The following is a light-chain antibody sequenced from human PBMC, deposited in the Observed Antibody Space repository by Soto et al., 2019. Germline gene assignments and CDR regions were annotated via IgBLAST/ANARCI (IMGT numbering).Light chain of an antibody. V-gene: IGLV1-40*01. Sequence: QSVLTQTPSVSGAPGQTITISCTGTDSNIGAGYDVHWYQHLPGRAPKLLLFGNTHRPSGVPDRFSGSKSGTSASLAITGLQPEDEADYYCQSFDNSLSGFYVFGSGTKLTVL. CDR1: DSNIGAGYD. J-gene: IGLJ1*01. CDR2: GNT. CDR3: QSFDNSLSGFYV.